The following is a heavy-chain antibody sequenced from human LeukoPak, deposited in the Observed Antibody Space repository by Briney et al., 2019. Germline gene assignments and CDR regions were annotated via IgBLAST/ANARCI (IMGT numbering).Heavy chain of an antibody. CDR3: ARVRVPYYYGSGTYYMNY. Sequence: GASVKVSCKXSGGTFSSYAISWVRQAPGQGLEGMGGISPIFGTANYAQKFQGRGTITADESTSTAYMELRSLRSDDTAVYYCARVRVPYYYGSGTYYMNYWGQGTLVTVSS. CDR1: GGTFSSYA. V-gene: IGHV1-69*13. D-gene: IGHD3-10*01. CDR2: ISPIFGTA. J-gene: IGHJ4*02.